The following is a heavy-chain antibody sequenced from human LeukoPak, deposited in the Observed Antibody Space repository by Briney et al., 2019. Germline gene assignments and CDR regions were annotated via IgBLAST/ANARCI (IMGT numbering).Heavy chain of an antibody. D-gene: IGHD1-26*01. J-gene: IGHJ5*02. V-gene: IGHV5-51*01. CDR1: GYSFTSYW. CDR2: IYPGDSDT. CDR3: ARLFGSYSRENWFDP. Sequence: GESLKISCKGSGYSFTSYWIGWVRQMPGKGLEWMEIIYPGDSDTRYSPSFQGQVTISADKSISTAYLQWSSLKASDTAMYYCARLFGSYSRENWFDPWGQGTLVTVSS.